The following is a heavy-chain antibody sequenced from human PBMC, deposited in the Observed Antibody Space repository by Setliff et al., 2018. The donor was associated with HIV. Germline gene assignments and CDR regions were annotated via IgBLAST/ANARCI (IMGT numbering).Heavy chain of an antibody. CDR2: IKEDGSER. CDR3: VTGLGSGWAS. J-gene: IGHJ1*01. V-gene: IGHV3-7*01. Sequence: LSCAASGFTFSSIWMSWVRQAPGRGLEWVANIKEDGSERYYVDSVKGRFTISRDNAKNSLFLQMNSLRAEDMAVYYCVTGLGSGWASWGQGTLGTVS. D-gene: IGHD6-19*01. CDR1: GFTFSSIW.